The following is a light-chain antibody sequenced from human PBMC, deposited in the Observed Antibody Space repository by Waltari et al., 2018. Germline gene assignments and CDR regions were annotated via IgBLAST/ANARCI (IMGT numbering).Light chain of an antibody. J-gene: IGLJ2*01. CDR3: SSYAGSNNLV. V-gene: IGLV2-8*01. Sequence: QSALTQPPSASGSPGQSVAISCTGARSDVGGYHYVSWYQQHPGKAPKLLIYEVTKRPPGVPDRFSGSKSGNTASLTVSGLQAEDEADYYCSSYAGSNNLVFGGGTKLTVL. CDR2: EVT. CDR1: RSDVGGYHY.